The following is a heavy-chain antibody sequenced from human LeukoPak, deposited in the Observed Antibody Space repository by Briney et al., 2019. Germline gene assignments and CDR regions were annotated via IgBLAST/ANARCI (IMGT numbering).Heavy chain of an antibody. CDR3: ARDLYGSGSYGYFDY. Sequence: GGSLRLSCAASGFPFSTHSLNWVRQAPGKGLEWVAVISYDGSNKYHADAVKGRFTISRDNSKNTLYLQMNSLRAEDTAVYYCARDLYGSGSYGYFDYWGQGTLVTVSS. V-gene: IGHV3-30*03. CDR1: GFPFSTHS. D-gene: IGHD3-10*01. CDR2: ISYDGSNK. J-gene: IGHJ4*02.